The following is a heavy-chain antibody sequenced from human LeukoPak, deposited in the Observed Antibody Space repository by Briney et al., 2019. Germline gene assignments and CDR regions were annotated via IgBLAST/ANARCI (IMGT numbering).Heavy chain of an antibody. CDR1: GITFSSHA. Sequence: GGSLRLSCSASGITFSSHAMHWVRQAPGKGLEYVSAISDNGGMTFYADSVKGRFTISRDNSKNTLYLQMNSLRAEDTAVYFCAKDLDTTMIGRIDYWGQGTLVTVSS. CDR3: AKDLDTTMIGRIDY. D-gene: IGHD5-18*01. J-gene: IGHJ4*02. CDR2: ISDNGGMT. V-gene: IGHV3-64*04.